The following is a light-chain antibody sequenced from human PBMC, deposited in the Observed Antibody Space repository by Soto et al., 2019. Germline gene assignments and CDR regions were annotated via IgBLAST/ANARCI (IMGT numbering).Light chain of an antibody. CDR3: AAWDDSLNGVV. V-gene: IGLV1-44*01. Sequence: QSVLTQPPSASGTPGQRVTISCSGSSSNIGTYSVNWYQQLPGAAPKLLIYTNNQRPSGVPDRLSGSKSGTSASLAISGLQSGDEANYYFAAWDDSLNGVVFGGGTQLTVL. CDR2: TNN. J-gene: IGLJ7*01. CDR1: SSNIGTYS.